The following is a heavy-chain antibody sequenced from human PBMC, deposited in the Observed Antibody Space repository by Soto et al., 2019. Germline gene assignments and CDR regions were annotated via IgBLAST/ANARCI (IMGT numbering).Heavy chain of an antibody. D-gene: IGHD4-17*01. Sequence: EVQLVESGGGLIQPGGSLRLSCAASGFTVSSNYMSWVRQAPGKGLEWVSVIYTGGSTYYADSVKGRFTISRDNSKNTLYLQMSSLRAEDTAVYYCARVRLYGDYPGEYWGQGTLVTVSS. CDR3: ARVRLYGDYPGEY. CDR2: IYTGGST. CDR1: GFTVSSNY. V-gene: IGHV3-53*01. J-gene: IGHJ4*02.